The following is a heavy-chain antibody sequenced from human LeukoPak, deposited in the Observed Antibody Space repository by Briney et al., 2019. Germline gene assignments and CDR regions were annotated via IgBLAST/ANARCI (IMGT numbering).Heavy chain of an antibody. CDR1: GFTFSSYA. D-gene: IGHD1-26*01. CDR3: AREGRWELPPDYYMDA. V-gene: IGHV3-23*01. CDR2: ISGSGGST. Sequence: GGSLRLSCAASGFTFSSYAMSWVRQAPGKGLEWVSAISGSGGSTYYADSVKGRFTISRDNSKNTLYLQMNSLRAEDTAVYYCAREGRWELPPDYYMDAWGKGTTVTVSS. J-gene: IGHJ6*03.